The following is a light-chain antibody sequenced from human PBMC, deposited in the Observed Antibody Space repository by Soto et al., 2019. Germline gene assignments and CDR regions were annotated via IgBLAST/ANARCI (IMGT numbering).Light chain of an antibody. Sequence: DIVMTQSTLSLPVTPGEPASISCRSSQNILHSNGYNYLDWYLQKPGQSPQLLIFLGSNRASGVPDRFSGSGSGTDFTLKISRVAAEDVGVYYCMQSLQTPLTFGGGTKVE. V-gene: IGKV2-28*01. CDR2: LGS. CDR1: QNILHSNGYNY. J-gene: IGKJ4*01. CDR3: MQSLQTPLT.